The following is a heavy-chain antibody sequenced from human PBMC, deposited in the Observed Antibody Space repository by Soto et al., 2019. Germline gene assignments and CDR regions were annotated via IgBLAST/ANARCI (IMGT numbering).Heavy chain of an antibody. D-gene: IGHD6-19*01. CDR3: ARSVAVPGAHIDY. Sequence: PSETLSLTCSVSGGSISGSYWSWIRQSPGKGLEWHGYVYYTGSTNYSPSLRSRVSISVDTSKNEFSLRLSSVAAADTAVYFCARSVAVPGAHIDYWGQGTQVTAPQ. CDR2: VYYTGST. J-gene: IGHJ4*02. V-gene: IGHV4-59*01. CDR1: GGSISGSY.